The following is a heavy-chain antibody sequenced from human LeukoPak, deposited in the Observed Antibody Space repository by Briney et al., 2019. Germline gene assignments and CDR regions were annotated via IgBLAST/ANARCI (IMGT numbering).Heavy chain of an antibody. CDR2: IYPGDSDT. CDR3: ARQSRAVAAAATWYFDY. Sequence: GESLKISCKGSGYSFTSYWIGWVRQMPGKGLEWMGIIYPGDSDTRCSPSFQGQVTISADKSISTAYLQWSSLKASDTAMYYCARQSRAVAAAATWYFDYWGQGTLVTVSS. CDR1: GYSFTSYW. D-gene: IGHD6-13*01. J-gene: IGHJ4*02. V-gene: IGHV5-51*01.